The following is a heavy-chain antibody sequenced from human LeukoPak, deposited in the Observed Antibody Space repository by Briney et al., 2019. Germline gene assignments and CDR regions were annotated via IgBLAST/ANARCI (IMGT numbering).Heavy chain of an antibody. J-gene: IGHJ6*02. CDR3: ARDRSGGYYDSSGYGV. D-gene: IGHD3-22*01. V-gene: IGHV3-53*01. CDR1: GFTVSSNY. CDR2: IYSGGST. Sequence: GGSLGLSCAASGFTVSSNYMSWVRQAPGKGLEWVSVIYSGGSTYYADSVKGRFTISRDNSKNTLYLQMNSLRAEDTAVYYCARDRSGGYYDSSGYGVWGQGTTVTVSS.